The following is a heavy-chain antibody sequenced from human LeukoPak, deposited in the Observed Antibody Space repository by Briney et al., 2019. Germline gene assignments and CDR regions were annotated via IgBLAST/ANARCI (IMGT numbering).Heavy chain of an antibody. J-gene: IGHJ4*02. D-gene: IGHD3-22*01. CDR1: GYSFTSHV. CDR2: IGGGSGRT. CDR3: ARGYYYDSSGYYFDS. V-gene: IGHV1-3*01. Sequence: ASVKVSCKASGYSFTSHVIHWLRQAPGQRFEWMGWIGGGSGRTNYSQTFQDRVTITRDTSATTSYMEMRSLRYEDTAIFYCARGYYYDSSGYYFDSWGQGTLVTVPS.